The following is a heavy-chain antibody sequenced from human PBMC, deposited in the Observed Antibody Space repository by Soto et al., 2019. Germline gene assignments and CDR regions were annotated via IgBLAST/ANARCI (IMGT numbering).Heavy chain of an antibody. CDR1: GYSFTSYW. V-gene: IGHV5-10-1*01. D-gene: IGHD1-26*01. Sequence: PGEYLKISCKGSGYSFTSYWISWVRQMPGKGLEWMGKIDPTDSFTAYSPSFQGHVTISADRSISTAYLHWSSLKASDTAMYYCARLSGVGTTWAFDYWGQGTLVTVSS. J-gene: IGHJ4*01. CDR3: ARLSGVGTTWAFDY. CDR2: IDPTDSFT.